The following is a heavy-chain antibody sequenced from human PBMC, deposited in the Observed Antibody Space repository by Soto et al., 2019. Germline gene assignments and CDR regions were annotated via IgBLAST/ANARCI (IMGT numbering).Heavy chain of an antibody. Sequence: EVQLLESGGGLVQPGGSLRLSCAASGFTFSSYAMSWVRQAPGKGLEWVSAISGSGGSTYYADSVKGRFTISRDNSKNTLYLQMNSLSAEDTAVYYCAKDPYSSSWPPMDVWGKGTTVTVSS. CDR2: ISGSGGST. J-gene: IGHJ6*03. D-gene: IGHD6-13*01. CDR1: GFTFSSYA. V-gene: IGHV3-23*01. CDR3: AKDPYSSSWPPMDV.